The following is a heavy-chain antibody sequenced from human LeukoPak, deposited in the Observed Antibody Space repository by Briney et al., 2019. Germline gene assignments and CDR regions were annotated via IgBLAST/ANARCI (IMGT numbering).Heavy chain of an antibody. D-gene: IGHD2-15*01. Sequence: ASVKVSCKASGYIFTRYGISWVRQAPGQGLEWMGWISAHYGNTNYAQKFQDRVTMTTDTSTNTAYMELRSLRPDDTAVYYCARDFFHGHCSGLSCFLLDYWGQGSQVTVSS. J-gene: IGHJ4*02. CDR2: ISAHYGNT. V-gene: IGHV1-18*04. CDR3: ARDFFHGHCSGLSCFLLDY. CDR1: GYIFTRYG.